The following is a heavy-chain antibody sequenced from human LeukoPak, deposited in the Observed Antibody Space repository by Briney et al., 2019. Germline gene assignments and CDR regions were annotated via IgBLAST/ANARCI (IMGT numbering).Heavy chain of an antibody. V-gene: IGHV3-9*01. CDR2: ISWNSGSI. Sequence: GGSLRLSCAASGFTFDDYAMHWVRQAPGKGLEWVPGISWNSGSIGYADSVKGRFTISRDNAKNSLYLQMNSLRAEDTALYYCAKDRSGWDKTFDYWGQGTLVTVSS. J-gene: IGHJ4*02. CDR3: AKDRSGWDKTFDY. CDR1: GFTFDDYA. D-gene: IGHD6-19*01.